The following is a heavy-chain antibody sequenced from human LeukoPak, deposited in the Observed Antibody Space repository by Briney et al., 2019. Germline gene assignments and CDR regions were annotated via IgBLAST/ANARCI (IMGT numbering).Heavy chain of an antibody. CDR3: ARDGGYCSGGSCYFDFDY. V-gene: IGHV3-30*02. CDR1: GFTFSSYG. J-gene: IGHJ4*02. Sequence: GGSLRLSCAASGFTFSSYGMHWVRQAPGKGLEWVAFIRYDGSNKYYADSVKGRFTISRDNSKNTLYLQMNSLRAEDTAVYYCARDGGYCSGGSCYFDFDYWGQGTLVTVSS. D-gene: IGHD2-15*01. CDR2: IRYDGSNK.